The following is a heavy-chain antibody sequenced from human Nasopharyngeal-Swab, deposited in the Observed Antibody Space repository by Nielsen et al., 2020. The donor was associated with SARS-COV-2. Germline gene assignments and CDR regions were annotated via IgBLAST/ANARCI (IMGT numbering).Heavy chain of an antibody. V-gene: IGHV1-2*02. D-gene: IGHD2-21*01. CDR3: AREAAKGETAIDY. J-gene: IGHJ4*02. Sequence: ASVKVSCKVSGYTLTELSMHWVRQAPGQGLEWMGWINPNSDGTNYAQKFQGRVTMTRDTSISTAYMELSRLRSDDTAVYYCAREAAKGETAIDYWGQGTLVTVSS. CDR2: INPNSDGT. CDR1: GYTLTELS.